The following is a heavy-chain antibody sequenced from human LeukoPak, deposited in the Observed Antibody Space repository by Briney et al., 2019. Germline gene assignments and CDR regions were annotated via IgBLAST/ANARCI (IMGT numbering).Heavy chain of an antibody. CDR2: ISSNGGST. D-gene: IGHD3-22*01. J-gene: IGHJ1*01. CDR1: GFTFSTYA. V-gene: IGHV3-64*04. CDR3: AKGEYYDSSGSRH. Sequence: GGSLRLSCSASGFTFSTYAMHWVRQAPGKGLEYVSAISSNGGSTYYADSVKGRFTISRDNSKNTLYLQMNSLRAEDTAVYYCAKGEYYDSSGSRHWGQGTLVTVSS.